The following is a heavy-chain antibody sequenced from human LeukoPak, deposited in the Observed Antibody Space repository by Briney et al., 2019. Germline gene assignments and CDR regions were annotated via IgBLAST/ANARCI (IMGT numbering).Heavy chain of an antibody. Sequence: GGSLRLSCAASGFTFSSYGMHWVCQAPGKGLEWVAFIRYDGSNKYYADSVKGRFTISRDNSKNTLYLQMNSLRAEDTAVYYCAKDSVLHDYGGNGDYWGQGTLVTVSS. CDR1: GFTFSSYG. D-gene: IGHD4-23*01. CDR2: IRYDGSNK. CDR3: AKDSVLHDYGGNGDY. J-gene: IGHJ4*02. V-gene: IGHV3-30*02.